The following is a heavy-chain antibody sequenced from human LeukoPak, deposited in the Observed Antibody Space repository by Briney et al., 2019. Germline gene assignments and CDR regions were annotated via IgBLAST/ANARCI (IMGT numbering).Heavy chain of an antibody. D-gene: IGHD3-10*01. Sequence: GGSLRLSCSASGFTFSGYAMYWVRQASGKGLEYVSAISGNGGSTYYADSVKGRFTISGDNSKNTLYLQMSSLRAEDTAVYYCVRGFTYYYGSGSYVDYWGQGTLVTVSS. CDR3: VRGFTYYYGSGSYVDY. CDR2: ISGNGGST. J-gene: IGHJ4*02. V-gene: IGHV3-64D*06. CDR1: GFTFSGYA.